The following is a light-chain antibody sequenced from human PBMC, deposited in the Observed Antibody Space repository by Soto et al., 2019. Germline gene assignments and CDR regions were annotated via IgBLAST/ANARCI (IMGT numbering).Light chain of an antibody. Sequence: EIGLTQSPGTLYLSPGERATLSCRASQSVNNNYLAWYQQKPGQAPRLLINGASSRATGIPDRFSGSGSGTDFTLSISRVEPEDFAVYHCQQLGSLPYTFGQGTNLEIK. J-gene: IGKJ2*01. CDR3: QQLGSLPYT. V-gene: IGKV3-20*01. CDR2: GAS. CDR1: QSVNNNY.